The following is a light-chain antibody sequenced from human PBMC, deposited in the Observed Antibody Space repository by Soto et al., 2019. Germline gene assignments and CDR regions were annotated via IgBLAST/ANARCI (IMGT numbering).Light chain of an antibody. Sequence: DIQMTQPPSSLSASVGDRVTITRGESQSITTYLNWYQQTSGEAPKLLIYAAARLQTGVPSRFSGSGSGTDFSLTISSLQPEDFATYYCQQSYSTPPWTFGQGTKVDIK. CDR3: QQSYSTPPWT. CDR1: QSITTY. J-gene: IGKJ1*01. CDR2: AAA. V-gene: IGKV1-39*01.